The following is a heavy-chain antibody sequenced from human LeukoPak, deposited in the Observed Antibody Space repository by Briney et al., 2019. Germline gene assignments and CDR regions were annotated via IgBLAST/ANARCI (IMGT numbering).Heavy chain of an antibody. CDR2: INHSGST. V-gene: IGHV4-34*01. J-gene: IGHJ4*02. Sequence: SETLSLTCAVYGGSFSGYYWNWIRQPPGKGLEWIGEINHSGSTNYNPSPKSRVTISVDTSKNQFSLKLSSVTAADTAVYYCARMPYYYGSGSYPRTQTFDYWGQGTLVTVSS. CDR3: ARMPYYYGSGSYPRTQTFDY. CDR1: GGSFSGYY. D-gene: IGHD3-10*01.